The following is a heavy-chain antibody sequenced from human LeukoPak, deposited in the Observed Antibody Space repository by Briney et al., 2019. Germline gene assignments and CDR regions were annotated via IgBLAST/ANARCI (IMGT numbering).Heavy chain of an antibody. CDR1: GFTFSSYA. CDR2: ISGSGGST. Sequence: GSLRLSCAASGFTFSSYAMSWVRQAPGKGLEWVSAISGSGGSTYYADSVKGRYTISRDNSKNTVYLQMNSLRAEDTAVYYCAKTDCTSSSCYTIDSWGQGTLVTVSS. V-gene: IGHV3-23*01. CDR3: AKTDCTSSSCYTIDS. D-gene: IGHD2-2*02. J-gene: IGHJ4*02.